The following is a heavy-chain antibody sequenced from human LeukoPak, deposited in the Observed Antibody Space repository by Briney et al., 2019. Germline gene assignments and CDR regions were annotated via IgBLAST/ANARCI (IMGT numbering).Heavy chain of an antibody. V-gene: IGHV3-43*02. CDR2: ISGDGGST. Sequence: RGSLRLSCAASGFTFDDYAMHWVRQAPGKGLEWVSLISGDGGSTYYADSVKGRFTISRDNSKNSLYLQMNSLRTEDTALYYCAKDMISGYSYGHDYWGQGTLVTVSS. D-gene: IGHD5-18*01. J-gene: IGHJ4*02. CDR1: GFTFDDYA. CDR3: AKDMISGYSYGHDY.